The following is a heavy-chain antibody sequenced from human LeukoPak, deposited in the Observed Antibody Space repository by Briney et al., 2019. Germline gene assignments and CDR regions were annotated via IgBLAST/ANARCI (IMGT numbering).Heavy chain of an antibody. CDR2: INHRGST. CDR1: GGSFSGHY. D-gene: IGHD3-10*01. J-gene: IGHJ4*02. V-gene: IGHV4-34*01. CDR3: VGYYYGSGSYHNYPNFDY. Sequence: SETLSLTCAVYGGSFSGHYGSWIRQPPGKGLEWIGEINHRGSTNYHPSLKSRVTISGDTSKNQFSLKLSSVTAADTAVYYCVGYYYGSGSYHNYPNFDYWGQGTLVTVSS.